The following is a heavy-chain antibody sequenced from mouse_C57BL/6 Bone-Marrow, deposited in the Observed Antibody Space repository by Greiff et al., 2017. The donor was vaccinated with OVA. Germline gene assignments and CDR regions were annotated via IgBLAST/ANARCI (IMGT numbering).Heavy chain of an antibody. J-gene: IGHJ1*03. CDR2: IYPRSGNT. CDR1: GYTFTSYG. V-gene: IGHV1-81*01. CDR3: ARGDYGNYPYWYFDV. D-gene: IGHD2-1*01. Sequence: LQESGAELARPGASVKLSCKASGYTFTSYGISWVKQRTGQGLEWIGEIYPRSGNTYYNEKFKGKATLTADKSSSTAYMELRSLTSEDSAVYFCARGDYGNYPYWYFDVWGTGTTVTVSS.